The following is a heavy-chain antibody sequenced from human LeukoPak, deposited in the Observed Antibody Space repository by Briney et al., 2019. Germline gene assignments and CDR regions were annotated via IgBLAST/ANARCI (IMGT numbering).Heavy chain of an antibody. V-gene: IGHV3-21*01. D-gene: IGHD3-10*01. CDR3: ARLLYGSGTYYSPSYGMDV. CDR2: ISSSSSYI. J-gene: IGHJ6*02. Sequence: GSLRLSCAASGFTFSCYAISWVRQAPGKGLEWVSFISSSSSYIYYADSVKGRFTVSRDNAKNSLFLQMNSLGAEDTAVYYCARLLYGSGTYYSPSYGMDVWGQGTTVTVSS. CDR1: GFTFSCYA.